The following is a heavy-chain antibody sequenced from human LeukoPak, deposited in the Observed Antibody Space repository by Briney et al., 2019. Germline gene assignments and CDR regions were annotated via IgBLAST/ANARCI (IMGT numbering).Heavy chain of an antibody. CDR3: AAPTASGSYS. CDR1: GYTFTDFY. D-gene: IGHD1-26*01. CDR2: VDPEDGYT. Sequence: ASVKVSCKASGYTFTDFYIHWVQHAPGKGLEWMGRVDPEDGYTIYAEKFQGRVTITADTSTDTAYLDLSTLTSDDTAVYYCAAPTASGSYSWGQGILVTVSS. J-gene: IGHJ4*02. V-gene: IGHV1-69-2*01.